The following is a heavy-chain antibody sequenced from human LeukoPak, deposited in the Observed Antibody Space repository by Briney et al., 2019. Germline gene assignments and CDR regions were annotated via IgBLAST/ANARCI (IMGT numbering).Heavy chain of an antibody. CDR2: ISGSGGST. CDR1: GFTFSSYW. V-gene: IGHV3-23*01. Sequence: GGSLRLSCAASGFTFSSYWMNWARQAPGKGLEWVSAISGSGGSTYYADSVKGRFTISRDNSKNTLYLQMNSLRAEDTAVYYCAKFGDYGDYDVWFDPWGQGTLVTVSS. J-gene: IGHJ5*02. CDR3: AKFGDYGDYDVWFDP. D-gene: IGHD4-17*01.